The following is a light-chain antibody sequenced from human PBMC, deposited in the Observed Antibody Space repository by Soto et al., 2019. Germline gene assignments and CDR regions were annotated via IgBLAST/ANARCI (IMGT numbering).Light chain of an antibody. CDR3: QQYGGSTRT. Sequence: IVFTQFPGTLSLYPGGRATLSCRASQSVTTQLAWYQQKPGQAPRLIIHGASSRATGVPDRITGSGSGTDFTLSISRLEPEDFAVYYCQQYGGSTRTFGQGTKVDIK. V-gene: IGKV3-20*01. J-gene: IGKJ1*01. CDR1: QSVTTQ. CDR2: GAS.